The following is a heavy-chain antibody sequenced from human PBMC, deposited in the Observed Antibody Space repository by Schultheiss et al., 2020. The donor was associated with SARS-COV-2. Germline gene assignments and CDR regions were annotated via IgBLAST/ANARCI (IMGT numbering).Heavy chain of an antibody. Sequence: SETLSLTCTVSGGSISSYYWSWIRQPPGKGLEWIGYIYYSGSTNYNPSLKSRVTISVVTSKSQFSLKLNSVTAADTAVYYCARQEDYYYYMDVWGKGTTVTV. J-gene: IGHJ6*03. CDR1: GGSISSYY. CDR3: ARQEDYYYYMDV. V-gene: IGHV4-59*08. CDR2: IYYSGST.